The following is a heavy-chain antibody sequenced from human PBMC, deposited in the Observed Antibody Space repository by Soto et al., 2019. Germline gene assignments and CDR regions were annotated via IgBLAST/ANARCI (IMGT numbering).Heavy chain of an antibody. CDR3: ARLRGSWYKNYMDV. V-gene: IGHV4-39*01. CDR2: IYYSGST. CDR1: GGSISNSSYY. J-gene: IGHJ6*03. D-gene: IGHD6-13*01. Sequence: SETLSLTCTVSGGSISNSSYYWGWIRQPPGKGLEWIGSIYYSGSTYYNPSLKSRVTISVDTSKNQFSLKLSSVTAADTAVYYCARLRGSWYKNYMDVWGKGTTVTVSS.